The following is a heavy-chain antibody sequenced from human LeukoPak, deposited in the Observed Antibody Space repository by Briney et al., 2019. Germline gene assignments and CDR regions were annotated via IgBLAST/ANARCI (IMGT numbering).Heavy chain of an antibody. CDR1: GFSFSSYA. CDR3: AKGSAAYRPCYFDY. J-gene: IGHJ4*02. V-gene: IGHV3-23*01. Sequence: GGSLRLSCAASGFSFSSYAMSWVRQAPGKGLEWVSAITGSGGDTYNADSVKGRFTISRDNSKNTLYLQMNSLRAEDAAVYYCAKGSAAYRPCYFDYWGQGTLVTVSS. CDR2: ITGSGGDT. D-gene: IGHD2-2*01.